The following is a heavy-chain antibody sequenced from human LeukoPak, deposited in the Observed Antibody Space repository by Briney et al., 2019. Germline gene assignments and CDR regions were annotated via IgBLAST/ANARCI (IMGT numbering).Heavy chain of an antibody. CDR2: IYYSGTT. D-gene: IGHD1-26*01. CDR1: GDSISSNSYY. V-gene: IGHV4-39*01. Sequence: AESLSLTCTVSGDSISSNSYYWGWLRQPPGKGLQWIVSIYYSGTTYCNSSLKSRATISEDASKNQFTLKLSAVTAADTAVYYCARHLVGAAEFHYWGQGTLVTVSS. J-gene: IGHJ4*02. CDR3: ARHLVGAAEFHY.